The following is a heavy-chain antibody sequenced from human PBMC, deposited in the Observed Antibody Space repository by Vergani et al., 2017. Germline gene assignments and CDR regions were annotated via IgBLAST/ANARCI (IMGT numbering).Heavy chain of an antibody. D-gene: IGHD2-2*02. J-gene: IGHJ4*02. CDR3: AREVPAAISWYFDY. Sequence: QVQLQESGPGLVKPSQTLSLTCTVSGGSISSGCYYWSWIRQHPGKGLEWIGYIYYSGSTYYNPSLKSRVTMSVDTSKNQFSLKLRSVTAADTAVYFCAREVPAAISWYFDYWGQGTLVTVSS. CDR2: IYYSGST. V-gene: IGHV4-31*03. CDR1: GGSISSGCYY.